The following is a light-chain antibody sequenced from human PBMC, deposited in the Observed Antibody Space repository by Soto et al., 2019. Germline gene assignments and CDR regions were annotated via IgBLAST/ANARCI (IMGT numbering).Light chain of an antibody. Sequence: DIQMTQSPSTLSASVGDRVTITCRASQSISSWLAWYQQKPGEAPKLLIYDASSLESGVPSRFSGSGSGTEFTLTISSLQPDDFATYYCQQYNSYRTFGQGTKV. CDR3: QQYNSYRT. CDR1: QSISSW. CDR2: DAS. J-gene: IGKJ1*01. V-gene: IGKV1-5*01.